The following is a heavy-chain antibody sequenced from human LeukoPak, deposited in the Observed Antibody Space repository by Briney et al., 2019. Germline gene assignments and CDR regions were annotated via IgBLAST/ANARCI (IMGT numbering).Heavy chain of an antibody. V-gene: IGHV3-7*03. D-gene: IGHD1-26*01. J-gene: IGHJ4*02. CDR3: VRGGWELDF. CDR1: GFTLRTHW. CDR2: IKEDGTEK. Sequence: GGSLRLSCGAPGFTLRTHWVAWVRESPGKGLQWVAHIKEDGTEKYFLDSVRGRFTIAKDDTKNALSLQMTSRRVHDTALYYCVRGGWELDFWGQGTPVTVSS.